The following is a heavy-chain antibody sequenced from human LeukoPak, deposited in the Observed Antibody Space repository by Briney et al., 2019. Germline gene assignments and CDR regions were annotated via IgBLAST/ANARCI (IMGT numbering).Heavy chain of an antibody. V-gene: IGHV1-2*02. D-gene: IGHD1-26*01. CDR1: GYTFTGYY. CDR3: ARESEWELLVSAFDI. Sequence: GASVKVSCKASGYTFTGYYMHWVRQAPGQGLEWIGWINPNSGGTNYAQKFQGRVTMTRDTSISTAYMELSRLRSDDTAVYYCARESEWELLVSAFDIWGQGTMVTVSS. CDR2: INPNSGGT. J-gene: IGHJ3*02.